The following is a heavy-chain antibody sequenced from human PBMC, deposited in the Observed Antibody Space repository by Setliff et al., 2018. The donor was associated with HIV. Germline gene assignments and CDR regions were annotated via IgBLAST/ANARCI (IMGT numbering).Heavy chain of an antibody. D-gene: IGHD3-16*01. J-gene: IGHJ4*02. CDR3: AKGNDRFEN. CDR1: GFNLYTTA. V-gene: IGHV3-23*01. Sequence: GGSLRLSCVASGFNLYTTAMTWIRQIPGKGLEWVSSISGPGDIIFFADSLKGRFTISRDNSKNTIYLQMVSLRAEDTAVYFCAKGNDRFENWGQGTLVTVSS. CDR2: ISGPGDII.